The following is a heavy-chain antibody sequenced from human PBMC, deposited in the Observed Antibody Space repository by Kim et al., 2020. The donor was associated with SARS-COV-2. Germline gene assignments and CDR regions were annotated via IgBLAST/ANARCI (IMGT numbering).Heavy chain of an antibody. Sequence: GGSLRLSCAASGFTFSSYAMSWVRQAPGKGLEWVSAISGSGGSTYYADSVKGRFTISRDNSKNTLYLQMNSLRAEDTAVYYCAKDRVGQWLVHYFDYWGQGTLVTVSS. CDR2: ISGSGGST. V-gene: IGHV3-23*01. D-gene: IGHD6-19*01. J-gene: IGHJ4*02. CDR3: AKDRVGQWLVHYFDY. CDR1: GFTFSSYA.